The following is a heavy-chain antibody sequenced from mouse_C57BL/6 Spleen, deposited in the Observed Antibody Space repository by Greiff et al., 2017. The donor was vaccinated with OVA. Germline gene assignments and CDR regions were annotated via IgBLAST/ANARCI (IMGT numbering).Heavy chain of an antibody. V-gene: IGHV5-17*01. CDR2: ISSGSSTI. Sequence: EVMLVESGGGLVKPGGSLKLSCAASGFTFSDYGMHWVRQAPEKGLEWVAYISSGSSTIYSEDKVKGRFTISRDNAKNTPFMHMTSRRSEDTAMYYWARRYDCYDVGYAMDYWGQGTSVTVSS. CDR1: GFTFSDYG. CDR3: ARRYDCYDVGYAMDY. D-gene: IGHD2-3*01. J-gene: IGHJ4*01.